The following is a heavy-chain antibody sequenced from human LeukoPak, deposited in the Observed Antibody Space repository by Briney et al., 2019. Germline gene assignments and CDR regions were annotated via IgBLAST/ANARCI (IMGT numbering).Heavy chain of an antibody. V-gene: IGHV5-51*01. D-gene: IGHD2-2*01. J-gene: IGHJ6*02. Sequence: GESLKISCKGSGYIFTSYWIGWVRQMPGKGLEWMGIIYPGDSDTRYSPSFQGQVTISADKSISTAYLQWSSLKASDTAMYYCARHAYCSSTSCYPRPRPYYYYYYGMDVWGQGTTVTVSS. CDR2: IYPGDSDT. CDR1: GYIFTSYW. CDR3: ARHAYCSSTSCYPRPRPYYYYYYGMDV.